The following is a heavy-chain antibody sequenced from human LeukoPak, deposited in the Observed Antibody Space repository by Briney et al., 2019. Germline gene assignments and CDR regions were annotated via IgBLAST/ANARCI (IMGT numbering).Heavy chain of an antibody. D-gene: IGHD3-10*01. CDR1: GFILSGYD. J-gene: IGHJ4*02. V-gene: IGHV3-13*01. CDR3: ARDTYYGSGSYLDVGARFDL. Sequence: PGGSLRLSCATSGFILSGYDMHWVRQLTGKGLEWVSSIGNVADTYYSGSVKGRFVISRDNARNSLFLQMNSLRDEDTAVYYCARDTYYGSGSYLDVGARFDLWGQGTLVTVSS. CDR2: IGNVADT.